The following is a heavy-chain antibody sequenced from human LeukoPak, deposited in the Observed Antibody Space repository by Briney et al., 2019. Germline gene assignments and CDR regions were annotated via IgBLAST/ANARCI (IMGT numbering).Heavy chain of an antibody. V-gene: IGHV7-4-1*02. D-gene: IGHD6-13*01. J-gene: IGHJ4*02. Sequence: AASVKVSCKASGYTFTSYAMNWVRQAPGQGLEWMGWINTNTGNPTYAQGFTGRFVFSLDTSVSTAYLQISSLKAEDTAVYYCARGFGSSWYRGFDYWGQGTLVTVSS. CDR3: ARGFGSSWYRGFDY. CDR2: INTNTGNP. CDR1: GYTFTSYA.